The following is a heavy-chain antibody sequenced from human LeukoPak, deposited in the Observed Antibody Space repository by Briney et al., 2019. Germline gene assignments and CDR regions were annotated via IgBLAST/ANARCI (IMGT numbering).Heavy chain of an antibody. V-gene: IGHV1-46*01. CDR3: ARKAGYCTNDVCVGYFDY. CDR1: GYTFTSYY. J-gene: IGHJ4*02. D-gene: IGHD2-8*01. Sequence: GASVKVSCKASGYTFTSYYMHWVRQAPGQGLEWMGIINPSGGSTSYAQKFQGRVTMTRDTSTSTVYMELRSLRSDDTAVYYCARKAGYCTNDVCVGYFDYWGQGTLVTVSS. CDR2: INPSGGST.